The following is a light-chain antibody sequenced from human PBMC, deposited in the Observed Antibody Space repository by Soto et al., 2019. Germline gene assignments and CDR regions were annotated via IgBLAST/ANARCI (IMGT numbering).Light chain of an antibody. J-gene: IGLJ2*01. CDR1: SSDVGGYRF. CDR2: EVS. CDR3: SSFTSSGTWV. Sequence: QSALTQPASVSGSPGQSITISCTGTSSDVGGYRFVSWYQHHPGEAPKLIIYEVSNRPSGVSNRFSGSKSGNTASLTISGLQAEDEADYYCSSFTSSGTWVFGGGTKLTVL. V-gene: IGLV2-14*01.